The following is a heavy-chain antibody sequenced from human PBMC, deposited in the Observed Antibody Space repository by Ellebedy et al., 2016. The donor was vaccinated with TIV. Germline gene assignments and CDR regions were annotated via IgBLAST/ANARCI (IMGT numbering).Heavy chain of an antibody. CDR2: ISSDGSEK. V-gene: IGHV3-30*18. CDR3: AEEGGSSRGASGMDV. Sequence: GESLKISCAASEFTLNTYGLHWVRQTPDKGLERVAFISSDGSEKYYVGSVKGRFTISRDISKNTLYLEMNSLRGDDTAVYYCAEEGGSSRGASGMDVWGQGTTVIVSS. CDR1: EFTLNTYG. D-gene: IGHD6-6*01. J-gene: IGHJ6*02.